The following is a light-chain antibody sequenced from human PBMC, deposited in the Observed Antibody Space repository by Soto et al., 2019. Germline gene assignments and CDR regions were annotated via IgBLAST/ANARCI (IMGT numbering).Light chain of an antibody. CDR1: QTVNNNY. CDR2: DIS. V-gene: IGKV3-15*01. J-gene: IGKJ5*01. Sequence: ETVLARSPVTLSFSPGERSILSCIASQTVNNNYLAWYQLRRGQPPRLLIYDISTRATGVPARFSGSGSGTEFTLTISGLQSEDFALYFCQQYNNWPFSFGPGTRLEIK. CDR3: QQYNNWPFS.